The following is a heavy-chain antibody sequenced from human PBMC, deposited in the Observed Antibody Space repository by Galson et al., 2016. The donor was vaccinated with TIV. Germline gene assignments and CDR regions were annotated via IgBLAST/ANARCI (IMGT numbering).Heavy chain of an antibody. CDR3: ARAAGRNGATCHATCESFDF. V-gene: IGHV6-1*01. Sequence: CAISGDSVSSHSAAWNRIRQSPSRGLEWLGRTYCRSRCYYGYAVSVKSRITIESDTSKNQFSLQLNSVTSEDTAVYYCARAAGRNGATCHATCESFDFWGQGTKVTVSS. D-gene: IGHD3-10*01. CDR2: TYCRSRCYY. J-gene: IGHJ3*01. CDR1: GDSVSSHSAA.